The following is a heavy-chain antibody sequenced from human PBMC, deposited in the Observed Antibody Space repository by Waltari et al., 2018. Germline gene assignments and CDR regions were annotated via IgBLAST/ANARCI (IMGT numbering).Heavy chain of an antibody. CDR3: TTEIVTMMTVDY. CDR2: IKSKTDGGTT. Sequence: EVQLVESGGGLVKPGGSLRLSCAASGFTFSNAWLSLVRQAPGKGLEWVGRIKSKTDGGTTDYAAPVKGRFTISRDDSKNTLYLQMNSLKTEDTAVYYCTTEIVTMMTVDYWGQGTLVTVSS. D-gene: IGHD3-22*01. V-gene: IGHV3-15*01. J-gene: IGHJ4*02. CDR1: GFTFSNAW.